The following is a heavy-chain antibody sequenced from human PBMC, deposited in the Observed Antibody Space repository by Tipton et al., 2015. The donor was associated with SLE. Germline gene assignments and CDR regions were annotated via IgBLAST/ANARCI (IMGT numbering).Heavy chain of an antibody. CDR2: IYFSGNT. V-gene: IGHV4-39*01. D-gene: IGHD5-18*01. J-gene: IGHJ4*02. CDR1: GGSISGSSSYY. Sequence: LRLSCTVSGGSISGSSSYYWAWIRQPSGKGLEWIGSIYFSGNTYYNPSLKGRVTISVDTSKNQFSLKLNSVTAADTAVYYCARRYSSAPFDYWGQGTLVNVSS. CDR3: ARRYSSAPFDY.